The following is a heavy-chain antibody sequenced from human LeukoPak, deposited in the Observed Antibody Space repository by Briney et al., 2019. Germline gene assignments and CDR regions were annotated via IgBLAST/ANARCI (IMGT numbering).Heavy chain of an antibody. CDR3: ARESTDDLYFDY. CDR1: GGSFSGYY. D-gene: IGHD2-2*01. V-gene: IGHV4-34*01. CDR2: INHSGST. Sequence: PSETLSLTCAVYGGSFSGYYWSWIRQPPGKGLEWIGEINHSGSTNYNPSLKSRVTISVDTSKNQFSLKLSSVTAADTVVYYCARESTDDLYFDYWGQGTLVTVSS. J-gene: IGHJ4*02.